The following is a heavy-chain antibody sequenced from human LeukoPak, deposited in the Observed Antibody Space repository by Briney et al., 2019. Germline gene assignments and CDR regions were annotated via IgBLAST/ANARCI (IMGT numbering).Heavy chain of an antibody. V-gene: IGHV1-69*06. CDR2: IIPIFGTA. Sequence: SVKVSCKASGGTFISYAISWVRQAPGQGLEWMGGIIPIFGTANYAQKFQGRVTITADKSTSTAYMELSSLRSEDTAVYYCARDHNEYYGGFDYWGQGTLVTVSS. J-gene: IGHJ4*02. CDR1: GGTFISYA. CDR3: ARDHNEYYGGFDY. D-gene: IGHD4-23*01.